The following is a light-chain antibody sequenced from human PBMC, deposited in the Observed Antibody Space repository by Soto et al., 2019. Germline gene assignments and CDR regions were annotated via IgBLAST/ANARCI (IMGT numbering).Light chain of an antibody. J-gene: IGKJ1*01. CDR3: HQRQSWPRT. CDR2: YMS. CDR1: QYVGTR. V-gene: IGKV3-11*01. Sequence: EIVFTQSPGTLSLSPGERATLSCRASQYVGTRLAWYQHTNGQAPRLLIYYMSKRATGIPARFSGSGSGTDFTLSISSLAPEDFSIYYCHQRQSWPRTFGQGTKVDIK.